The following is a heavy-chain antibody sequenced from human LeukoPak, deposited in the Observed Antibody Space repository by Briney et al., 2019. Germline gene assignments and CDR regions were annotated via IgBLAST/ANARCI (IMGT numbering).Heavy chain of an antibody. CDR3: AKDLGITTDLMDV. V-gene: IGHV4-39*02. D-gene: IGHD3-22*01. CDR1: GGSISSSTYY. J-gene: IGHJ6*03. Sequence: SETLSLTCTVSGGSISSSTYYWGWIRQPPGKGLEWIGSIYYSGSTYYNPSLKSRVTISVDTSKNQFSLKLRSVTAADTAVYYCAKDLGITTDLMDVWGKGTTVTISS. CDR2: IYYSGST.